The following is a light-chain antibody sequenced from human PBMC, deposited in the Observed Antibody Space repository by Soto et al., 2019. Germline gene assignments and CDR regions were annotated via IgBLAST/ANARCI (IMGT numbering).Light chain of an antibody. CDR3: QQVKSFLPLT. CDR2: AAS. J-gene: IGKJ4*01. Sequence: IQLTQSPSSLSASVGDSVTITCRASQDISSHLAWYQQKPGKAPKVLIYAASTLESGIPSRFSGSGSGTDFPLTISSLQAEDFATYYCQQVKSFLPLTFGGGTRWIS. V-gene: IGKV1-9*01. CDR1: QDISSH.